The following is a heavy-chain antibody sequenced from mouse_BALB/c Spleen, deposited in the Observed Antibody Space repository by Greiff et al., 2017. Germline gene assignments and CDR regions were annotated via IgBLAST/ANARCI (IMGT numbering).Heavy chain of an antibody. CDR2: INPGNGYT. D-gene: IGHD2-1*01. J-gene: IGHJ2*01. V-gene: IGHV1-7*01. Sequence: VQLQQSGAELVKPGASVKMSCKASGYTFTSYWMHWVKQRPGQGLEWIGYINPGNGYTEYNQKFKDKATLTADKSSSTAYMQLSSLTSEDAAVSDCSRWGGNWQYCFDYWGQGTTVTVSA. CDR1: GYTFTSYW. CDR3: SRWGGNWQYCFDY.